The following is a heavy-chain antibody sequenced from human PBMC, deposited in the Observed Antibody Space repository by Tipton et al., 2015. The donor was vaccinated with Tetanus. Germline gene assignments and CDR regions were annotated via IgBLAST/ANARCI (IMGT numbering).Heavy chain of an antibody. Sequence: TLSLTCTVSGGSVRSGDYQWNWIRQSPGKGLEWIAYIFHSGSTNYSPSLKSRVAISMDTSKNQISLKLSSVTAADTAVYYCARRSYCSSSRCFDAFDLGGQGTMVTVAS. CDR2: IFHSGST. CDR3: ARRSYCSSSRCFDAFDL. J-gene: IGHJ3*01. V-gene: IGHV4-61*08. CDR1: GGSVRSGDYQ. D-gene: IGHD2-2*01.